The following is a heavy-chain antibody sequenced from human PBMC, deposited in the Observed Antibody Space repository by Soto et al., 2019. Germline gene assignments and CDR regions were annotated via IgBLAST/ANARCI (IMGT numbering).Heavy chain of an antibody. D-gene: IGHD6-6*01. V-gene: IGHV1-2*02. CDR1: GYTFTDYY. CDR3: ANLGQFSTSARQLHY. Sequence: ASVKVSCKASGYTFTDYYIHWVRQAPGQGLEWMGWINPNSGGTNSAQNFQGRVTMTRDTSISTAYMELSRLRSDDTAVYFCANLGQFSTSARQLHYRDQGPLGTVSS. J-gene: IGHJ4*02. CDR2: INPNSGGT.